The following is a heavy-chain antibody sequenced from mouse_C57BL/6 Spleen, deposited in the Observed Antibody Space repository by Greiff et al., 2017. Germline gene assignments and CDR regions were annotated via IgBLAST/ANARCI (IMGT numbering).Heavy chain of an antibody. V-gene: IGHV1-22*01. CDR1: GYTFTDYN. D-gene: IGHD1-1*01. Sequence: EVQLQQSGPELVKPGASVKMSCKASGYTFTDYNMHWVKQSHGKSLEWIGYINPNNGGTSYNQKFKGKATLTVNKSSSTAYMELRSLTSEDSAVYYCAREDGSRPLFAYGGQGTLVTVSA. J-gene: IGHJ3*01. CDR2: INPNNGGT. CDR3: AREDGSRPLFAY.